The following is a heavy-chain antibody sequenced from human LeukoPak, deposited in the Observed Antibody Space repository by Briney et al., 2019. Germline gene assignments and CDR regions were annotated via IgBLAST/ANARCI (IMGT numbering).Heavy chain of an antibody. Sequence: PSQTLSLTCAVSGGSISSGGYSWSWIRQPPGKGLEWIGYIYHSGSTYYNPSLKSRVTISVDRSKNQFSLKLSSVTAADTAVYYCARDIGYGDYLIFNYYGMDVWGQGTTVTVSS. V-gene: IGHV4-30-2*01. J-gene: IGHJ6*02. CDR1: GGSISSGGYS. CDR3: ARDIGYGDYLIFNYYGMDV. D-gene: IGHD4-17*01. CDR2: IYHSGST.